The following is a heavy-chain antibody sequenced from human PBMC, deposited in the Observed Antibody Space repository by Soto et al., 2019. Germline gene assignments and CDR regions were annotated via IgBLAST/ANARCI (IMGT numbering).Heavy chain of an antibody. CDR2: INSDGSST. J-gene: IGHJ5*02. Sequence: GSLRISCAASGXTFSSYWMHWVRQAPGKGLVWVSRINSDGSSTSYADSVKGRFNIYRDNAKNTLYLQMNSLRAEDTAVYYCARGPRVLPAAPLYNWFDPWGQGTLCTVS. CDR1: GXTFSSYW. CDR3: ARGPRVLPAAPLYNWFDP. V-gene: IGHV3-74*01. D-gene: IGHD2-2*01.